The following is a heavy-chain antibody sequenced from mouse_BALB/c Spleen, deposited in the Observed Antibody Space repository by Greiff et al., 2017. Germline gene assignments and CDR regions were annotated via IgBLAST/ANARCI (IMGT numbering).Heavy chain of an antibody. CDR1: GYTFTSYW. D-gene: IGHD1-1*02. J-gene: IGHJ4*01. V-gene: IGHV1-69*02. CDR3: ARYYGTTGAMDY. Sequence: QVQLQQPEAELVKPGASVKLSCKASGYTFTSYWMHWVKQRPGQGLEWIGEIDPSDSYTNYNQKFKGKATLTVDKSSSTAYMQLSSLTSEDSAVYYCARYYGTTGAMDYWGQGTSVTVSS. CDR2: IDPSDSYT.